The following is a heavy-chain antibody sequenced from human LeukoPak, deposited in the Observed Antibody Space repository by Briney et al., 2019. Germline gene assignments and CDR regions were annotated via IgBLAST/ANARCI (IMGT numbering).Heavy chain of an antibody. CDR1: GFTFSSYA. CDR2: IYSGGST. D-gene: IGHD2-2*01. V-gene: IGHV3-66*01. Sequence: GGSLRLSCAASGFTFSSYAMSWVRQAPGKGLEWVSVIYSGGSTYYADSVKGRFTISRDNSKNTLYLQMNSLRAEDTAVYYCARDFSTDAFDIWGQGTMVTVSS. J-gene: IGHJ3*02. CDR3: ARDFSTDAFDI.